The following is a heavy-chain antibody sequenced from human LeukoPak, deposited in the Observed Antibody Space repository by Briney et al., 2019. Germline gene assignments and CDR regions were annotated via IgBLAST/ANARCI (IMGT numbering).Heavy chain of an antibody. J-gene: IGHJ3*02. CDR1: GFTFSSYA. CDR3: ARALVVPAFDI. V-gene: IGHV3-30-3*01. CDR2: ISYDGSNK. D-gene: IGHD2-2*01. Sequence: PGRSLRLSCAASGFTFSSYAMHWVRQAPGKGLEWVAVISYDGSNKYYADSAKGRFTISRDNSKNTLYLQMNSLRAEDTAVYYCARALVVPAFDIWGQGTMVTVSS.